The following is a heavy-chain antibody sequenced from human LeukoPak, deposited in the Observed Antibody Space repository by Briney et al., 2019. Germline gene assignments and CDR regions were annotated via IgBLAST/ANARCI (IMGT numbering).Heavy chain of an antibody. CDR1: GFTFSSYA. CDR2: ISGRGGST. J-gene: IGHJ4*02. V-gene: IGHV3-23*01. D-gene: IGHD3-3*01. Sequence: PGASLRLSCAASGFTFSSYAMSWVRQAPGKGLEWVSAISGRGGSTYYADSVKGRFTISRDNSKNTLYLQMNSLRAEDTAVYYRATQDDFWILFDYWGQGTLVTVSS. CDR3: ATQDDFWILFDY.